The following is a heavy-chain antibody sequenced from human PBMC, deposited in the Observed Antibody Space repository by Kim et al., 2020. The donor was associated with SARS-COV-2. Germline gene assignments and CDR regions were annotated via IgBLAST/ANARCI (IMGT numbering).Heavy chain of an antibody. CDR3: ARELVGYDFWSGYDPDKYYFDY. V-gene: IGHV1-2*06. J-gene: IGHJ4*02. CDR1: GYTFTGYY. CDR2: INPNSGGT. Sequence: ASVKVSCKASGYTFTGYYMHWVRQAPGQGLEWMGRINPNSGGTNYAQKFQGRVTMTRDTSISTAYMELSRLRSDDTAVYYCARELVGYDFWSGYDPDKYYFDYWGQGTLVTVSS. D-gene: IGHD3-3*01.